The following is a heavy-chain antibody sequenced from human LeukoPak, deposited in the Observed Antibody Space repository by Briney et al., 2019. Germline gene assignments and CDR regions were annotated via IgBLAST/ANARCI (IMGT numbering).Heavy chain of an antibody. CDR2: IDVSGST. CDR1: GGSISSSSYY. D-gene: IGHD6-6*01. J-gene: IGHJ6*03. V-gene: IGHV4-39*01. CDR3: ARRADPSRPNYYYYMDV. Sequence: SETLSLTCTVSGGSISSSSYYWAWLRQPPGKGRELYGRIDVSGSTYSPSTLKSRVPISVDTSKNQFSLKLSSVTAADTAVYYCARRADPSRPNYYYYMDVWGKGTTVTISS.